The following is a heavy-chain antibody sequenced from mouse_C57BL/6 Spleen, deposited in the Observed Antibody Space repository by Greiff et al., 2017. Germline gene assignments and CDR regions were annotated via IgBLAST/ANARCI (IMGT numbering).Heavy chain of an antibody. D-gene: IGHD1-1*01. Sequence: QVQLQQSGPELARPGASVKLSCKASGYTFTGYGISWVKQRNGQGLEWIGDINPRSGNTNYKEKFKGKATLTVDKSSSTAYMELRSLTSEDSAVYVCSRSDGICFDYWGQGTTVTVSA. J-gene: IGHJ2*01. CDR3: SRSDGICFDY. V-gene: IGHV1-81*01. CDR1: GYTFTGYG. CDR2: INPRSGNT.